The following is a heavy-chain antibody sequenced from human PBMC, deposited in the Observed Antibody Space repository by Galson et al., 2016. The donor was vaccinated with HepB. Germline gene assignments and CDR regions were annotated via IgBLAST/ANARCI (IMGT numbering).Heavy chain of an antibody. V-gene: IGHV3-15*01. J-gene: IGHJ4*02. CDR3: NRSKYQLRRIDY. Sequence: SLRLSCAASGFSPNDAWMGWVRQAPGKGLEWIGRIRGKVDGGTTVYGAPVKGRVSISRDESTNTLYLEINRLKIEDTAVYYCNRSKYQLRRIDYWGQGTLVTVSS. CDR1: GFSPNDAW. CDR2: IRGKVDGGTT. D-gene: IGHD2-2*01.